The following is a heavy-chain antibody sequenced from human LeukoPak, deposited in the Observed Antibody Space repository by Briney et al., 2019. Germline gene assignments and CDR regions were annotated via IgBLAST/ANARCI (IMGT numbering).Heavy chain of an antibody. CDR3: MLDLYSSSDY. CDR1: GFTFSGSA. J-gene: IGHJ4*02. D-gene: IGHD6-6*01. Sequence: GSLRLSCAASGFTFSGSAMHWVRQASGKGLEWVGRIRSKANSYATAYAASVKGKFTISRDDSKNTAYLQMNSLKTEDTAVYYCMLDLYSSSDYWGQGTLVTVSS. V-gene: IGHV3-73*01. CDR2: IRSKANSYAT.